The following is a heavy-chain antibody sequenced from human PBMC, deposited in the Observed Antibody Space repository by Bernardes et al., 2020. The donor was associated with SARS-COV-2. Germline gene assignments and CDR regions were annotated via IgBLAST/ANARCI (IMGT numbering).Heavy chain of an antibody. CDR3: TRRPNWGRLDFDY. Sequence: SETLSLTCVVYGASLSSYYWAWLRQSPGKGLEWIGQINQNGGTNYNPSLKSRITMSLDTSKNQFSLKLTSVTAADTAIYYCTRRPNWGRLDFDYWGQGTLVTVSS. D-gene: IGHD7-27*01. CDR1: GASLSSYY. CDR2: INQNGGT. V-gene: IGHV4-34*01. J-gene: IGHJ4*02.